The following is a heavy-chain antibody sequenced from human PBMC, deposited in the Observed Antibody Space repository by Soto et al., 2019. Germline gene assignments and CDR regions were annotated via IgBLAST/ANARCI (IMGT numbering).Heavy chain of an antibody. CDR1: GLPFSTYW. CDR3: TNDKFSGNYYVRGVTYYFES. J-gene: IGHJ4*02. CDR2: IKQDEREK. Sequence: GGSLRLSCAASGLPFSTYWLSWVRQAPGKGLEWVANIKQDEREKNYVDSVKGRFTISRDNAKNSLYLQMNSLRAEETAVYYCTNDKFSGNYYVRGVTYYFESWGQGTLVTVSS. D-gene: IGHD1-26*01. V-gene: IGHV3-7*03.